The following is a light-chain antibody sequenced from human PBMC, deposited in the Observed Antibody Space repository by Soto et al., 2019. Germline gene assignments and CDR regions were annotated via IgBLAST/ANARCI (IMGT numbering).Light chain of an antibody. CDR3: QQTYLAPYT. CDR2: AAS. Sequence: DIQMTQPPSSLSASVGDRVTITCRASQIINSYLAWYQQKPGRAPNLVIYAASSLQSGVPSRFSGSGSGTDFTLTISSLQPEDYATYYCQQTYLAPYTFGQGTKVDIK. J-gene: IGKJ2*01. CDR1: QIINSY. V-gene: IGKV1-39*01.